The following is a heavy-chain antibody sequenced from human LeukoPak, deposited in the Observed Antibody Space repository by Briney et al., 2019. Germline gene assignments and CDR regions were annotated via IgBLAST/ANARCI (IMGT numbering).Heavy chain of an antibody. Sequence: PGGSLRLSCAASGFTFSSYWMSWVRQAPGKGLDWVAVIWYDGSNKYYADSVKGRFTISRDNSKNTLYLQMNSLRAEDTAVYSCAKDTGSYINYFDPWGQGTLVTVSS. D-gene: IGHD1-26*01. CDR2: IWYDGSNK. CDR1: GFTFSSYW. CDR3: AKDTGSYINYFDP. J-gene: IGHJ4*02. V-gene: IGHV3-33*06.